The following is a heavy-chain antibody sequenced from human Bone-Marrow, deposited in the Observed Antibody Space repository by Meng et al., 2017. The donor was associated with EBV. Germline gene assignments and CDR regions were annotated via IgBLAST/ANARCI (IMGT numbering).Heavy chain of an antibody. CDR1: GDSISSFYY. D-gene: IGHD6-19*01. CDR2: VHYTGST. Sequence: QLQLREPGPGQVKPSETLSLPCTVSGDSISSFYYWGWIRQPPGRGLEWIGSVHYTGSTYYSPSLKSRVTVSVDTSKNQFSLRLTSVTAADTAVYYCARPFPSWQSPRLDPFGAWGQGTLVTVSS. J-gene: IGHJ5*02. CDR3: ARPFPSWQSPRLDPFGA. V-gene: IGHV4-39*01.